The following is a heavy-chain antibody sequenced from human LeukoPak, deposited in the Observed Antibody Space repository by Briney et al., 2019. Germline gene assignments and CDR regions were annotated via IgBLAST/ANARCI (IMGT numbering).Heavy chain of an antibody. J-gene: IGHJ6*02. CDR2: IKQDGSEK. CDR1: GFTFSSYW. Sequence: GGSLRLSCAASGFTFSSYWMNWVRQAPGKGLEWVANIKQDGSEKDYVDSVKGRFTISRGNAKNSLYLQMKSLRAEDTAVYYCARDHLGGMDVWGQGTTVTVSS. D-gene: IGHD3-16*01. V-gene: IGHV3-7*05. CDR3: ARDHLGGMDV.